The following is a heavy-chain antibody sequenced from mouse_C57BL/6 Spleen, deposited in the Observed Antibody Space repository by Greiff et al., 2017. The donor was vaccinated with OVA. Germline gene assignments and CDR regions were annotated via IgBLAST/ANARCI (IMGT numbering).Heavy chain of an antibody. D-gene: IGHD2-1*01. J-gene: IGHJ2*01. V-gene: IGHV3-1*01. CDR2: ISYSGST. CDR3: AREAIYYGVFDY. CDR1: GYSITSGYD. Sequence: EVHLVESGPGMVKPSQSLSLTCTVTGYSITSGYDWHWIRHFPGNKLEWMGYISYSGSTNYNPSLKSRISITHDTSKNHFFLKLNSVTTEDTATYYCAREAIYYGVFDYWGQGTTLTVSS.